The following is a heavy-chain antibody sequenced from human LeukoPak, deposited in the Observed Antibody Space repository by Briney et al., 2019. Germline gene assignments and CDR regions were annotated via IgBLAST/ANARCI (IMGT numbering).Heavy chain of an antibody. CDR3: ARLETNYYDSSGYSNWFDP. CDR2: MNPNSDNT. Sequence: GASVKVSCKASGYTFTSYDINWVRQATGQGLEWMGWMNPNSDNTGYAQKFQGRVTMTTDTSTSTAYMELRSLRSDDTAVYYCARLETNYYDSSGYSNWFDPWGQGTLVTVSS. J-gene: IGHJ5*02. V-gene: IGHV1-8*02. CDR1: GYTFTSYD. D-gene: IGHD3-22*01.